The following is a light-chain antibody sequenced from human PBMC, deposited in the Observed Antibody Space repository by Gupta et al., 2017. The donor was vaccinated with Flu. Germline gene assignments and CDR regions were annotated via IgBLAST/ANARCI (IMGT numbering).Light chain of an antibody. CDR1: SSDVGAYNY. J-gene: IGLJ3*02. Sequence: QSALTQPASMSGSPGQSITISCTGTSSDVGAYNYVSWYQQHPGKAPKLLIYEVSDRPSGVSNRFSGSKSGNTASLTISGLQAEDEADYYCSSYTGTVTVFGGGTNVAVL. V-gene: IGLV2-14*01. CDR2: EVS. CDR3: SSYTGTVTV.